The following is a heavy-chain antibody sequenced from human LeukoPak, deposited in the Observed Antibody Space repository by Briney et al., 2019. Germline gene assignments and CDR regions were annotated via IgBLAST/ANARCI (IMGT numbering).Heavy chain of an antibody. Sequence: GESLKISCEGSGYSFSNYWIGWVRQMPGKGLEWLGIIFPGDSDTRYSPSFRGQVTISADKSINTAYLQWNSLRASDTAMYYYARRPSYDFWSGYYGVDGLDIWGQGTMVTVSS. CDR2: IFPGDSDT. D-gene: IGHD3-3*01. V-gene: IGHV5-51*01. CDR3: ARRPSYDFWSGYYGVDGLDI. CDR1: GYSFSNYW. J-gene: IGHJ3*02.